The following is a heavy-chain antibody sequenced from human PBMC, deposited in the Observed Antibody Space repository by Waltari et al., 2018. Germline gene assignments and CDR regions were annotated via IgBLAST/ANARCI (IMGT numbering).Heavy chain of an antibody. CDR3: ARGQGGQLGWFDP. J-gene: IGHJ5*02. D-gene: IGHD3-10*01. Sequence: QVQLVESGGGVVQPGRSLRLSCAASGFPFSSYGMHWVRQAPGKGLEWVAVISYDGSNKYYADSVKGRFTISRDNSKNTLYLQMNSLRAEDTAVYYCARGQGGQLGWFDPWGQGTLVTVSS. CDR2: ISYDGSNK. V-gene: IGHV3-30*03. CDR1: GFPFSSYG.